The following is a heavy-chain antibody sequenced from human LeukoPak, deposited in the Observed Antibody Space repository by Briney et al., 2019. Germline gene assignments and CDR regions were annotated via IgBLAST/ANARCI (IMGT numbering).Heavy chain of an antibody. CDR3: ARILEGYDFWSGYYYYFDY. CDR2: IKQDGSEK. J-gene: IGHJ4*02. Sequence: GGSLRLSCAASGFTFSSYWMSWVRQAPGKGLEWVANIKQDGSEKYYVDSVKGRFTISRDNAKNSLYLQMNSLRAEDTAVYYCARILEGYDFWSGYYYYFDYWGQGTLVTVSS. V-gene: IGHV3-7*01. CDR1: GFTFSSYW. D-gene: IGHD3-3*01.